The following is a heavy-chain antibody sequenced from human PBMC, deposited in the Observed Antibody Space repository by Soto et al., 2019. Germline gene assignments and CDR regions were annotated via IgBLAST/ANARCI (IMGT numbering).Heavy chain of an antibody. J-gene: IGHJ6*02. Sequence: QVQLVQSGAEVKKPVASVKVSCKASGYTFTSYYMHWGRQAPGQGLEWMGIINPSGGSTSYAQKFPGRVTMTRDTSTSTVYMELSSLRSEDTAVYYCARDSLQWLVVWGQGTTVTVSS. V-gene: IGHV1-46*01. D-gene: IGHD6-19*01. CDR1: GYTFTSYY. CDR2: INPSGGST. CDR3: ARDSLQWLVV.